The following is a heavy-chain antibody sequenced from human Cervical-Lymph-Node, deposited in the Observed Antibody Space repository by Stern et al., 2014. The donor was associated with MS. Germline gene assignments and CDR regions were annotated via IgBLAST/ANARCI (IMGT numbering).Heavy chain of an antibody. J-gene: IGHJ5*02. CDR2: INPNSGGT. CDR3: ARDGSSTSCCNWFDP. V-gene: IGHV1-2*02. D-gene: IGHD2-2*01. CDR1: QYTFTGYY. Sequence: VQLVQSGAEVKKPGASVKVSCKASQYTFTGYYIHWVRQAPGQGLEWMGWINPNSGGTHYAQKFQGRVTMTRATSISTAYMELSSLRSDDTAVYYCARDGSSTSCCNWFDPWGQGTLVTVSS.